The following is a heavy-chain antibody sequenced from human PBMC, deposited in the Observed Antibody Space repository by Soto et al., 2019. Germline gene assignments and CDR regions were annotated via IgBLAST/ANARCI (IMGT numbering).Heavy chain of an antibody. J-gene: IGHJ4*01. CDR3: VRKYPGTRPFDY. CDR2: IGTDGNT. V-gene: IGHV3-23*01. D-gene: IGHD2-2*01. CDR1: GFTFNSYA. Sequence: GGSLRLSCAASGFTFNSYAMNWVRQAPGKGLAWVSAIGTDGNTYYANSVKGRFTISRDNSRTTLYLQMNSLRVEDAALYYCVRKYPGTRPFDYWGQGTLVTVSS.